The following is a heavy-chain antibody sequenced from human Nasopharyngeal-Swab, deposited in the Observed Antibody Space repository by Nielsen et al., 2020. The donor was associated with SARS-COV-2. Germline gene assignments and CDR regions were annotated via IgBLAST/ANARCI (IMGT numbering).Heavy chain of an antibody. D-gene: IGHD6-6*01. CDR2: IYYSGST. CDR1: GGSISSYY. V-gene: IGHV4-59*08. CDR3: ARLRSSSFYYYYYMDV. Sequence: SETLSLTCTVSGGSISSYYWSWIRQPPGKGLEWIGYIYYSGSTNYNPSLKSRVTISVDTSKNKFSLKLSSVTAADTAVYYCARLRSSSFYYYYYMDVWGKGTTVTVSS. J-gene: IGHJ6*03.